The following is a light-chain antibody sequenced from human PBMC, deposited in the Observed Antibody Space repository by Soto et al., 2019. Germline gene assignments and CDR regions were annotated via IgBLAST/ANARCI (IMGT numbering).Light chain of an antibody. CDR2: EVT. Sequence: QSVLTQPPSASGSPGQSVTISCTGTSSDVGGYKYVSWYQHHPGKAPKVVIYEVTKRPSGVPDRFSGSQSGNTASLTVSGLQAEDEADYYCSSYGGNYTLDFGGGTKLTVL. J-gene: IGLJ2*01. CDR3: SSYGGNYTLD. CDR1: SSDVGGYKY. V-gene: IGLV2-8*01.